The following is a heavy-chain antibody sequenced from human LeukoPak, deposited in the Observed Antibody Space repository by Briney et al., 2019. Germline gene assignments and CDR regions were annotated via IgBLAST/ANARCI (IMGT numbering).Heavy chain of an antibody. CDR2: ISSSSSYI. V-gene: IGHV3-21*01. CDR3: ARARSFYYDSSGYYLVY. Sequence: GGSLRLSCAASGFTFSSYSMNWVRQAPGKGLEWVSSISSSSSYIYYADSVKGRFTISRDNAKNSLYLQMNSLRAEDTAVYYCARARSFYYDSSGYYLVYWGQGTLVTVSS. CDR1: GFTFSSYS. J-gene: IGHJ4*02. D-gene: IGHD3-22*01.